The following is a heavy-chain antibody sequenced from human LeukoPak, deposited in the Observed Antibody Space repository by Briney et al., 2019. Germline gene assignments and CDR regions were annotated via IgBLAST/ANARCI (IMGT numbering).Heavy chain of an antibody. CDR2: IIPLLDIA. Sequence: ASVKVSCKASGGTFSTYAFNWVRQVPGQGLEWMGRIIPLLDIADYAQKFQGRVTITADKSTNTAYMDLNSLRSEDTAVYYCARETYYDFWSGYYTGYYYYYGMDVWGQGTTVTVSS. CDR1: GGTFSTYA. CDR3: ARETYYDFWSGYYTGYYYYYGMDV. J-gene: IGHJ6*02. V-gene: IGHV1-69*04. D-gene: IGHD3-3*01.